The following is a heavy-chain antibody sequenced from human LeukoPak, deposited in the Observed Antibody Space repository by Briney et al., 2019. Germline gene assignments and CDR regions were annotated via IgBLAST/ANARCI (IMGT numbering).Heavy chain of an antibody. CDR1: GFTFDDYG. V-gene: IGHV3-9*01. J-gene: IGHJ4*02. Sequence: GGSLRLSCAASGFTFDDYGMHWVRQAPGKGLEWVSGISWNSGSIGYADSVKGRFTISRDDAKNSLYLQMNSLRAEDTALYYCAKVNPSGTNDPYFDYWGQGTLVTVSS. CDR3: AKVNPSGTNDPYFDY. CDR2: ISWNSGSI. D-gene: IGHD1-26*01.